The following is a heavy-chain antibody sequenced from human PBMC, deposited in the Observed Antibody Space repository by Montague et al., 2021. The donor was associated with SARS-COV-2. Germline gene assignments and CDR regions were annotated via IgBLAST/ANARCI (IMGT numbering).Heavy chain of an antibody. V-gene: IGHV4-39*01. J-gene: IGHJ4*02. CDR1: GGPIRGSSDY. Sequence: SETLSLTCTVTGGPIRGSSDYWGWIRQSPGKGLEWIASVDYSGNTYYSPSLKSRLTISVDTSKNQFYLKLNSVTAADTALYYCARREYSYGWGDWGQGTLVTVSS. D-gene: IGHD5-18*01. CDR3: ARREYSYGWGD. CDR2: VDYSGNT.